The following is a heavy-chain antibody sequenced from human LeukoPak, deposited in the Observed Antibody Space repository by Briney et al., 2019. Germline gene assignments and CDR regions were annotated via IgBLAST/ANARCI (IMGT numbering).Heavy chain of an antibody. V-gene: IGHV3-48*03. CDR3: ARGDSDYCDSSGQGGFDP. Sequence: GGSLRLSCAASGFTFSSYEMNWVRQAPGKGLEWVSYISSSGSTIYYADSVKGRFTISRDNAKNSLYLQMNSLRAEDTAVYYCARGDSDYCDSSGQGGFDPWGQGTLVTVSS. CDR2: ISSSGSTI. D-gene: IGHD3-22*01. CDR1: GFTFSSYE. J-gene: IGHJ5*02.